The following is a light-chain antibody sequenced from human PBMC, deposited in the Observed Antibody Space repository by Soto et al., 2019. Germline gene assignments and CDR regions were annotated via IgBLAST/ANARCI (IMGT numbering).Light chain of an antibody. CDR2: GAF. CDR3: QQYHSWPHT. J-gene: IGKJ2*01. V-gene: IGKV3-15*01. Sequence: ETVLTQSPATLSVSPGERATFSCKASQSVTTNLAWYQQKPGRVPRLLIYGAFTRATGIPARFSGSGSGTEFTLSISSLQSEDFAIYHCQQYHSWPHTFGQGTKLEIK. CDR1: QSVTTN.